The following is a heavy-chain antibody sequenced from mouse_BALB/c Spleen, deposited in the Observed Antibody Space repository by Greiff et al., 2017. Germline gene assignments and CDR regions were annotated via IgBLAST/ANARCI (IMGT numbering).Heavy chain of an antibody. CDR3: ASRHYGSSYGYFDV. CDR1: GYTFTSYV. J-gene: IGHJ1*01. Sequence: LVESGPELVKPGASVKMSCKASGYTFTSYVMHWVKQKPGQGLEWIGYINPYNDGTKYNEKFKGKATLTSDKSSSTAYMELSSLTSEDSAVYYCASRHYGSSYGYFDVWGAGTTVTVSS. V-gene: IGHV1-14*01. CDR2: INPYNDGT. D-gene: IGHD1-1*01.